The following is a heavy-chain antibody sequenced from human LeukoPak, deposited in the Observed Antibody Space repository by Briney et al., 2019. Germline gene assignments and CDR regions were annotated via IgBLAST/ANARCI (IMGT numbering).Heavy chain of an antibody. V-gene: IGHV3-7*01. Sequence: GGSLRLSCAASGFTFSSYYMSWVRQAPGKGLEWVANIKHDGSEKYYVDSVKGRFTISRDNANNSLYLQMNSLRAEDTAVYYCARSRSPVYWGQGTLVTVSS. D-gene: IGHD2-2*01. CDR2: IKHDGSEK. J-gene: IGHJ4*02. CDR3: ARSRSPVY. CDR1: GFTFSSYY.